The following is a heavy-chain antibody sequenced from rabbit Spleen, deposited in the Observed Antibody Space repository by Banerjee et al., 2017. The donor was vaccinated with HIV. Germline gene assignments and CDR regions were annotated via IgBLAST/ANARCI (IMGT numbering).Heavy chain of an antibody. Sequence: QSLEESGGDLVKPGASLTLTCTASGFSFTGNYWICWVRQAPGKGLEWVACIDVRYTGDTYYASWAKGRFTISKTSSTTVTLQMTSLTAADTATYFCARDDGGDPDFGLWGPGTLVTVS. V-gene: IGHV1S40*01. CDR3: ARDDGGDPDFGL. J-gene: IGHJ4*01. CDR2: IDVRYTGDT. CDR1: GFSFTGNYW. D-gene: IGHD2-1*01.